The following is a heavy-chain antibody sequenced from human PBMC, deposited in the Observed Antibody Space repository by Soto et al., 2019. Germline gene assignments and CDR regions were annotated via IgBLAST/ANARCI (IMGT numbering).Heavy chain of an antibody. V-gene: IGHV3-30*18. Sequence: QVQLVDSGGGVVQPGRSLRLSCAASGFTFTTYGMHWVRRAPGKGLEWVAVISYDGSYAYYADSVKGRFTISRDNSKNTLYLKINSLRAEETAVYYFAKERTYSDASSFTYWGRGPLVTVS. CDR1: GFTFTTYG. J-gene: IGHJ4*02. CDR3: AKERTYSDASSFTY. D-gene: IGHD1-26*01. CDR2: ISYDGSYA.